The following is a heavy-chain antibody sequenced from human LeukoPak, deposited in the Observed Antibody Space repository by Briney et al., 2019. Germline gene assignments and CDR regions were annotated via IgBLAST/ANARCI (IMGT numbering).Heavy chain of an antibody. CDR3: AREAPPSYGSGSYSSPPFDY. V-gene: IGHV1-2*04. CDR1: GYTFTGYY. Sequence: ASVKVSCKASGYTFTGYYMHWVRQAPGQGLEWMGWINPDSGGTNYAQKFQGWVTMTRDTSISTAYMELSRLRSDDTAVYYCAREAPPSYGSGSYSSPPFDYWGQGTLVTVSS. CDR2: INPDSGGT. D-gene: IGHD3-10*01. J-gene: IGHJ4*02.